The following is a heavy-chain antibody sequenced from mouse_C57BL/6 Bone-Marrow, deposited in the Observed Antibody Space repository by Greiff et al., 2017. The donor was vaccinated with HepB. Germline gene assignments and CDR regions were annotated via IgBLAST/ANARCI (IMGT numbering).Heavy chain of an antibody. J-gene: IGHJ3*01. CDR1: GYTFTSYW. Sequence: QVQLQQPGAELVMPGASVKLSCKASGYTFTSYWMHWVKQRPGQGLEWIGEIDPSDSYTNYNQKFKGKSTLTVDKSSSTAYMKLSSLTSEDSAVYYCATHYSNFAWFAYWGQGTLVTVSA. CDR2: IDPSDSYT. D-gene: IGHD2-5*01. CDR3: ATHYSNFAWFAY. V-gene: IGHV1-69*01.